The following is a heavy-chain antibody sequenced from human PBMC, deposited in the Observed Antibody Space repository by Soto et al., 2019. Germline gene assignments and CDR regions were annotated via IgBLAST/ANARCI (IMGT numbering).Heavy chain of an antibody. J-gene: IGHJ3*02. CDR2: IYPGDSDT. CDR3: ARPPSLTVTTPNDAFDI. V-gene: IGHV5-51*01. Sequence: PGESLKISCKGSGYSFTSYWIGWVRQMPGKGLEWMGIIYPGDSDTRYSPSFQGQVTISADKSISTAYLQWSSLKASDTAMYYCARPPSLTVTTPNDAFDIWGQGTMVTVSS. D-gene: IGHD4-17*01. CDR1: GYSFTSYW.